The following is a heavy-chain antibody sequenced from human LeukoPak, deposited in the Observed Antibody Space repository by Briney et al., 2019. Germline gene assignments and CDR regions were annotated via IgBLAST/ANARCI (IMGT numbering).Heavy chain of an antibody. V-gene: IGHV1-18*01. CDR2: ISAYNGNT. CDR3: ARVYCGGDCAFDP. Sequence: ASVKVSFKASAYTFSNYGISWVRQAPGQGLEWMGWISAYNGNTNYAQKLQGRVTMTTDTSTSTAYMELRSLRSDDTAVYYCARVYCGGDCAFDPWGQGTLVTVSS. CDR1: AYTFSNYG. D-gene: IGHD2-21*02. J-gene: IGHJ5*02.